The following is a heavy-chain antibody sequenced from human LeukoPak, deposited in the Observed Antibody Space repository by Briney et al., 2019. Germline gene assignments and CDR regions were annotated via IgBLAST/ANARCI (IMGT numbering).Heavy chain of an antibody. CDR1: GYTFNSYD. V-gene: IGHV1-18*01. Sequence: ASVKVSCKASGYTFNSYDISWVRQAPGQGLEWMAWISPYNGNTNYAQKLQGRVTMTTHTSTSTAYMELRSLRSDDTAVYYCARGKFGELLLDYWGQGTLVTVSS. CDR3: ARGKFGELLLDY. CDR2: ISPYNGNT. J-gene: IGHJ4*02. D-gene: IGHD3-10*01.